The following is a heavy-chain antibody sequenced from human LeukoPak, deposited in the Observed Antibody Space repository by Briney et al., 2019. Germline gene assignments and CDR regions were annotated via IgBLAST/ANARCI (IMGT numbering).Heavy chain of an antibody. D-gene: IGHD3-22*01. Sequence: GGSLRLSCAASGFTFSSYWMSWVRQAPGKGLEWVANIKQDGSEKYYVDSVKGRFTISRDNAKNSLYLQMNSLRAEDTAVYYCARGGLIVVKERAFDIWGQGTMVTVSS. CDR3: ARGGLIVVKERAFDI. J-gene: IGHJ3*02. V-gene: IGHV3-7*01. CDR2: IKQDGSEK. CDR1: GFTFSSYW.